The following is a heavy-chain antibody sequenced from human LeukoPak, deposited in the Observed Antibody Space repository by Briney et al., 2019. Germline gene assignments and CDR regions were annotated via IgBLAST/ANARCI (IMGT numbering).Heavy chain of an antibody. CDR2: ISTSSTYI. J-gene: IGHJ4*02. Sequence: PGRSLRPSCAASGFTFSSYSMNWVRQAPGKGLEWVASISTSSTYIYYADSVKGRFTISRDNAKNSLYLQMNSLRAEDTAVYYCARDREGYCSGGSCGGYYFDYWGQGTLVTVSS. V-gene: IGHV3-21*01. CDR1: GFTFSSYS. D-gene: IGHD2-15*01. CDR3: ARDREGYCSGGSCGGYYFDY.